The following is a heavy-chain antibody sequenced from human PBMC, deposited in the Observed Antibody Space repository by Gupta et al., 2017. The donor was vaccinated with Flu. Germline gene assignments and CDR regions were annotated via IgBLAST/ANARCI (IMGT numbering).Heavy chain of an antibody. J-gene: IGHJ4*01. CDR1: GFTFSSYG. Sequence: QVQLVESGGGVVQPGRSLRLSCAASGFTFSSYGMHWVRQAPGKGLEWVAVIWYDGSNKYYADSVKGRFTISRDNSKNTLYLQMNSLRAEDTAVYYCARVGQPKGYCSGGSCYSLPYWGQGTLVTVSS. D-gene: IGHD2-15*01. CDR3: ARVGQPKGYCSGGSCYSLPY. CDR2: IWYDGSNK. V-gene: IGHV3-33*01.